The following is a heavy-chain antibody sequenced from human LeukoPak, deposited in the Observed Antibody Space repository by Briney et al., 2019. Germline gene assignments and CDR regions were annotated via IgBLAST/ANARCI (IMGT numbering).Heavy chain of an antibody. D-gene: IGHD2-2*01. CDR1: GYTFTSYD. CDR3: ARADIVVVPASAKFAFDM. J-gene: IGHJ3*02. Sequence: GASVKVSCKASGYTFTSYDINWVRQATGQGLEWMGGMNPNSGNTGYAQKFQGRVTMTRNTSISTAYMELSSLRSEDTAVYYCARADIVVVPASAKFAFDMWGQGTMVTVSS. V-gene: IGHV1-8*01. CDR2: MNPNSGNT.